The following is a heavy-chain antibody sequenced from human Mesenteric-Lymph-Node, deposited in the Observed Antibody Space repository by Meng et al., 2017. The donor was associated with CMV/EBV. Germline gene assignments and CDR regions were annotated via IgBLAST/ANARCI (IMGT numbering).Heavy chain of an antibody. V-gene: IGHV3-30-3*01. J-gene: IGHJ4*02. D-gene: IGHD6-6*01. CDR3: ARDRTLFGSIFDY. CDR2: ISYDGSNK. Sequence: GGSLRLSCAASGLTFSRYAMHWVRQAPGKGLEWVAIISYDGSNKYYADSVKGRFTISRDNSKNTLYLQMNSLRAEDTAVYYCARDRTLFGSIFDYWVQGSLVTVSS. CDR1: GLTFSRYA.